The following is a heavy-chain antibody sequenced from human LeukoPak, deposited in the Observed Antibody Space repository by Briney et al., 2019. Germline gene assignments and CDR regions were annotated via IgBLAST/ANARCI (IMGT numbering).Heavy chain of an antibody. J-gene: IGHJ4*02. CDR2: ITGNGGST. D-gene: IGHD1/OR15-1a*01. Sequence: GGSLRLSCAASGFSFSINVMTWVRQAPGKGLEWVSGITGNGGSTYYMDSVKGRFTISRDNSKNTLYLQMNNLRADDTAVYYCARGYANSWSRFDYWGQGTLVTVSS. V-gene: IGHV3-23*01. CDR1: GFSFSINV. CDR3: ARGYANSWSRFDY.